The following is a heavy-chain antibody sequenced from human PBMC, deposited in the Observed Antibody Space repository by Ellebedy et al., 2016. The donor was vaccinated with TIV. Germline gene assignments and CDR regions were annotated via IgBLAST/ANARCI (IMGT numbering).Heavy chain of an antibody. V-gene: IGHV4-34*01. CDR2: INHSGSI. CDR1: GGSFSGYY. Sequence: GSLRLSXAVYGGSFSGYYWSWVRQPPGKGLEWIGEINHSGSINCNPSLKSRVTISVDTSKNQFSLRLSSVTAADTAVYYCARQGATTAHFDYWGQGTLVTVSS. D-gene: IGHD1-26*01. J-gene: IGHJ4*02. CDR3: ARQGATTAHFDY.